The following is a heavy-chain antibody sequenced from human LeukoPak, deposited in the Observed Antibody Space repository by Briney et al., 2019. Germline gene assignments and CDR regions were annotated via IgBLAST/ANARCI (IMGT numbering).Heavy chain of an antibody. J-gene: IGHJ6*03. D-gene: IGHD1-20*01. V-gene: IGHV3-11*01. Sequence: PGGSLRLSCAASGFTFSDYYMSWIRQAPGKGLEWISYISSSGSTIFYADSVKGRFTISRDSARKSLSLQRNSLRAEDTAVCYCARDRGLPGINWYFYMDVWGKGTTVTVS. CDR2: ISSSGSTI. CDR1: GFTFSDYY. CDR3: ARDRGLPGINWYFYMDV.